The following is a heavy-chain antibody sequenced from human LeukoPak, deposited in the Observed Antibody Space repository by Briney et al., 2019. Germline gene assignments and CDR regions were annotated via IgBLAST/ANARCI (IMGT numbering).Heavy chain of an antibody. D-gene: IGHD3-3*01. Sequence: PGGSLTLSCAASGFTFSNFAMTWVREAPGKGLEWVSAISGSGGSTYYADSVKGRFTISRDNSKNTLYLQMNSLRAEDTAVYYCAKDIVSLSYYDFWSGQISYYFDYWGQGTLVTVSS. CDR2: ISGSGGST. CDR3: AKDIVSLSYYDFWSGQISYYFDY. CDR1: GFTFSNFA. V-gene: IGHV3-23*01. J-gene: IGHJ4*02.